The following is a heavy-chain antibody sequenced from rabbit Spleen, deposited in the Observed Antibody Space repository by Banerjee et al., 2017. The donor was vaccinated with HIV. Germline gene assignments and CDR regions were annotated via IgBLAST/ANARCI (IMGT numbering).Heavy chain of an antibody. D-gene: IGHD1-1*01. CDR1: GFSFSDGFN. CDR3: ARDLVAVIGWNFNL. Sequence: QEQLVESGGGLVQPGASLTLTCTASGFSFSDGFNRCWVRPAPGKGLEWIACIYTGSSGSTAYASWAKGRFTISTASATTVTLQMTSLTAADTATYFCARDLVAVIGWNFNLWGPGTLVTVS. CDR2: IYTGSSGST. J-gene: IGHJ4*01. V-gene: IGHV1S45*01.